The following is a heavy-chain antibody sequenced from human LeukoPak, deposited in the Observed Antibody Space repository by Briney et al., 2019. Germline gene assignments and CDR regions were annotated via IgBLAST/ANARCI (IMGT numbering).Heavy chain of an antibody. V-gene: IGHV3-23*01. CDR1: GFTFSSYA. Sequence: GGSLRLSCAASGFTFSSYAMNWVRQAPGKGLEWISSISGSGDNTYYADSVKGRFTISRDNSKNTLYLQMNSLRAEDTAVYYCARDLRTDSSFSPFDYWGQGTLVTVSS. D-gene: IGHD3/OR15-3a*01. CDR3: ARDLRTDSSFSPFDY. J-gene: IGHJ4*02. CDR2: ISGSGDNT.